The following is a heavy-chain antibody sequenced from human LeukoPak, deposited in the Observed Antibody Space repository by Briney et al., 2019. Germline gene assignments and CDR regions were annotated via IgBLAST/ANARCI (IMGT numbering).Heavy chain of an antibody. CDR3: ARGVGAHYYVDV. CDR1: GGSISSTRYY. CDR2: INHSGST. D-gene: IGHD3-16*01. Sequence: SETLSLTCTVSGGSISSTRYYWSWIRQPPGKGLEWIGEINHSGSTNYNPSLKSRVTISVDTSKNQFSLKLSSVTAADTAVYYCARGVGAHYYVDVWGKGTTVTVSS. V-gene: IGHV4-39*07. J-gene: IGHJ6*03.